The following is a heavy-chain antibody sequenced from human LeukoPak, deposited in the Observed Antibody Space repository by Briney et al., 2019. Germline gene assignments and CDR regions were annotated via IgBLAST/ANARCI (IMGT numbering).Heavy chain of an antibody. D-gene: IGHD3-22*01. CDR1: GGTFSSYA. V-gene: IGHV1-69*13. Sequence: SVKVSCKASGGTFSSYAISWVRQAPGQGLEWMGGIIPIFGTANYAQKFQGRVTITADESTSTAYMELSSLRSDDTAVYYCARGFIEYDSSGYAFDIWGQGTMVTVSS. CDR3: ARGFIEYDSSGYAFDI. J-gene: IGHJ3*02. CDR2: IIPIFGTA.